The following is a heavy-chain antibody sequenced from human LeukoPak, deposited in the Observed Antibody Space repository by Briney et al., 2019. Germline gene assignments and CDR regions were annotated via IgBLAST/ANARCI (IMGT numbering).Heavy chain of an antibody. CDR1: GYTFTSYY. J-gene: IGHJ4*02. D-gene: IGHD5-24*01. Sequence: ASVKVSCKASGYTFTSYYMHWVRQAPGQGLEWMGIINPSGGSTSYAQKFQGRVTMTRDMSTSTVYMELSSMRSGDTAVYYCARDHGLATTLDGSLGHDYWGQETLVTVSS. V-gene: IGHV1-46*01. CDR3: ARDHGLATTLDGSLGHDY. CDR2: INPSGGST.